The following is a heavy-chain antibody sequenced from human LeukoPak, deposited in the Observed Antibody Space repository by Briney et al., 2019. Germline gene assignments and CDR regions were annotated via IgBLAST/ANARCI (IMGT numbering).Heavy chain of an antibody. CDR1: GGSISSGSYY. V-gene: IGHV4-61*02. CDR2: IYTSGST. CDR3: AREGFYRYHGSGSYDYWYFDL. J-gene: IGHJ2*01. D-gene: IGHD3-10*01. Sequence: SETLSLTCTVSGGSISSGSYYWSWIRQPAGKGLEWIGRIYTSGSTNYNPSLKSRVTISVDTSKNQFSLKLSSVTAADTAVYYCAREGFYRYHGSGSYDYWYFDLWGRGTLVTVSS.